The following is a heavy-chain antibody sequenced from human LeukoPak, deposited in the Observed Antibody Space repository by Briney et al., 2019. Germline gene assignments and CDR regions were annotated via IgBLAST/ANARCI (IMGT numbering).Heavy chain of an antibody. CDR3: ARANEVVTAIPFDY. CDR2: IIPIFGTA. V-gene: IGHV1-69*01. J-gene: IGHJ4*02. D-gene: IGHD2-21*02. Sequence: ASVNVSCKASGGTFSSYAISWVRQAPGQGLEWMGVIIPIFGTANYAQKFQGRVTITADESTSTAYMELSSLRSEDTAVYYCARANEVVTAIPFDYWGQGTLVTVSS. CDR1: GGTFSSYA.